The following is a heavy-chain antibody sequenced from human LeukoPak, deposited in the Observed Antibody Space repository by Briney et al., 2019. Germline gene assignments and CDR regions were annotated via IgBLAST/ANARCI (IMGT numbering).Heavy chain of an antibody. J-gene: IGHJ6*02. Sequence: GGSLRLSCAASGFTFSSYGMHWVRQAPGKGLEWVAVISYDGSNKYYADSVKGRFTISRDNSKNTLYLQMNSLRPEDTAVYYCARDGIAAAGDYGMDVWGQGTTVTVSS. D-gene: IGHD6-13*01. CDR2: ISYDGSNK. V-gene: IGHV3-30*03. CDR3: ARDGIAAAGDYGMDV. CDR1: GFTFSSYG.